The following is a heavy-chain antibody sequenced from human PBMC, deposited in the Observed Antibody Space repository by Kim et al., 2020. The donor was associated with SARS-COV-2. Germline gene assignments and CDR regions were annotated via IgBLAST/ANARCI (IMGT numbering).Heavy chain of an antibody. V-gene: IGHV1-69*01. D-gene: IGHD3-10*01. CDR3: ARGKDVLLWFGELTN. J-gene: IGHJ4*02. Sequence: QKFQGRVTITADESTSTAYMELSSLRSEDTAVYYCARGKDVLLWFGELTNWGQGTLVTVSS.